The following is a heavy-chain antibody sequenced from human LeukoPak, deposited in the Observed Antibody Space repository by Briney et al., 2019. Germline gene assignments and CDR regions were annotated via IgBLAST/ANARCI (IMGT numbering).Heavy chain of an antibody. D-gene: IGHD3-22*01. J-gene: IGHJ4*02. CDR1: GGSISSSNW. CDR3: ARGRTNYYDSSGYYLGGVSGFDY. CDR2: IYYSGST. Sequence: SETLSLTCAVSGGSISSSNWWSWVRQPPGKGLEWIGSIYYSGSTYYNPSLKSRVTISVDTSKNQFSLKLSSVTAADTAVYYCARGRTNYYDSSGYYLGGVSGFDYWGQGTLVTVSS. V-gene: IGHV4-4*02.